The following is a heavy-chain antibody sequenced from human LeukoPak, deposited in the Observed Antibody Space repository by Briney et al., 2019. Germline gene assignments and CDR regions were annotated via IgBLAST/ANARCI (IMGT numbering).Heavy chain of an antibody. CDR3: ARGLYYDILTGYYY. Sequence: ASVKVSCKASGYTFTSYGISWLRQAPGQGLEWMGWISAYNGNTNYAQKLQGRVTMTTDTSTSTAYMELRSLRSDDTAVYYCARGLYYDILTGYYYWGQGTLVTVSS. D-gene: IGHD3-9*01. J-gene: IGHJ4*02. CDR2: ISAYNGNT. CDR1: GYTFTSYG. V-gene: IGHV1-18*01.